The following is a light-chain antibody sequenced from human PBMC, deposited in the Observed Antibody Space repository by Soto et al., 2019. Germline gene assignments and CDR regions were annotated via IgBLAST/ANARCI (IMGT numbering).Light chain of an antibody. CDR1: SGHSTYA. V-gene: IGLV4-69*01. Sequence: QPVLTQSPSASASLGASVKLTCTLSSGHSTYAIAWHQQQPEKGPRYLMKLNSDGSHFKGDGIPHRFSGSSSGAERYLTISSLHSEDDADYYCQTRGIGNTDLVFGGGTNLTVL. J-gene: IGLJ2*01. CDR2: LNSDGSH. CDR3: QTRGIGNTDLV.